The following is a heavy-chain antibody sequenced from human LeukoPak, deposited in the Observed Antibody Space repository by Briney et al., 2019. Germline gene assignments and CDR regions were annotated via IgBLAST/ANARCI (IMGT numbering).Heavy chain of an antibody. CDR1: GGSMSTTIYF. D-gene: IGHD5-12*01. CDR2: TYYSGST. Sequence: SETLSLTCTVSGGSMSTTIYFWGWIRQPPGKGLEWMGSTYYSGSTYDNPSLKSRVTISIDRSKNQFSLKLTSVTAADTAVYYCGRQSYDYGVDFWGQGTLVTVSS. J-gene: IGHJ4*02. V-gene: IGHV4-39*01. CDR3: GRQSYDYGVDF.